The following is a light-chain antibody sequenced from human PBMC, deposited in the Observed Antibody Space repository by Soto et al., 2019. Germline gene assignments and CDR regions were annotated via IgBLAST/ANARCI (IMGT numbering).Light chain of an antibody. CDR1: QSISSSY. CDR3: RQCGTSRCT. Sequence: EIVLTQSPGTLSLSPGERATLSCRASQSISSSYLTWYQQKPGQAPRLLIYGASTRAPGIHDRFSGSGSGTAFTLTSGRLEPEDFAVYYCRQCGTSRCTFGQGTKLEIK. CDR2: GAS. V-gene: IGKV3-20*01. J-gene: IGKJ2*02.